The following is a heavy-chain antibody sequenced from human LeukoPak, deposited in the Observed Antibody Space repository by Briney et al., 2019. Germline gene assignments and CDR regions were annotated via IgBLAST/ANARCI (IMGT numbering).Heavy chain of an antibody. CDR2: INSDGTST. V-gene: IGHV3-74*01. D-gene: IGHD2-2*01. Sequence: PGGSLRLSCAASGFTFSNYWMHWVRDAPGKGLVWVSHINSDGTSTTYADSVKGRFTISRDNAKNTLYLQMNSLRAEDTAVYYCVVPFGDMFDIWGQGTMVTVSS. CDR1: GFTFSNYW. J-gene: IGHJ3*02. CDR3: VVPFGDMFDI.